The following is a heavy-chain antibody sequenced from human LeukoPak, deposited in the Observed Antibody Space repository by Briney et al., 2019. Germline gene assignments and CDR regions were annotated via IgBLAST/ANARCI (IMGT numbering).Heavy chain of an antibody. CDR2: INPNSGGT. CDR3: ASEYYYDSSGYYSHGVRWFDP. V-gene: IGHV1-2*02. Sequence: ASVKVSCKASGYTFTGYYMHWVRQAPGQGLEWMGWINPNSGGTNYAQKFQGRVTMTRDTSISTAYMELSRLRYDDTAVYYCASEYYYDSSGYYSHGVRWFDPWGQGTLVTVSS. CDR1: GYTFTGYY. J-gene: IGHJ5*02. D-gene: IGHD3-22*01.